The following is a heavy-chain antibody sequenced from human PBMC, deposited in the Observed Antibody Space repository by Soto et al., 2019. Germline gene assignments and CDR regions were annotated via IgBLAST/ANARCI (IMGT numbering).Heavy chain of an antibody. J-gene: IGHJ6*02. Sequence: PSETLSLTCTVSGGSISSSSYYWGWIRQPPGKGLEWIGSIYYSGSTYYNPSLKSRVTISVDTSKNQFSLKLSSVTAADTAVYYCAGENSSSSKDNFNYYYYGMDVWGQGTTVTVSS. D-gene: IGHD6-6*01. CDR2: IYYSGST. CDR3: AGENSSSSKDNFNYYYYGMDV. CDR1: GGSISSSSYY. V-gene: IGHV4-39*01.